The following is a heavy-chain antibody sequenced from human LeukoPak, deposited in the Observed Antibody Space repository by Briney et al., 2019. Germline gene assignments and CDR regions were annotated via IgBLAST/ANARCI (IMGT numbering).Heavy chain of an antibody. CDR1: GFTFSSYW. Sequence: GGSLRLSCTASGFTFSSYWMTWVCQAPGKGLEWVANIEPAGSATYYVDSVKGRFTISRDNAKNLLYLQMNSLRAEDSAVYHCGRFGYVAAVDSWGQGALVTVSS. V-gene: IGHV3-7*01. J-gene: IGHJ4*02. D-gene: IGHD2-15*01. CDR3: GRFGYVAAVDS. CDR2: IEPAGSAT.